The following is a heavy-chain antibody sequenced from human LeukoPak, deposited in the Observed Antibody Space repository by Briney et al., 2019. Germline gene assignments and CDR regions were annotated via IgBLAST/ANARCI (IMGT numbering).Heavy chain of an antibody. D-gene: IGHD3-22*01. J-gene: IGHJ6*02. CDR1: GGSFSGYY. Sequence: SETLSLTCAVYGGSFSGYYWSWIRQPPGKGLEWIGYIYYSGSTNYNPSLKSRVTISVDTSKNQFSLKLSSVTAADTAVYYCASRYDSSGSYGMDVWGQGTTVTVSS. CDR2: IYYSGST. CDR3: ASRYDSSGSYGMDV. V-gene: IGHV4-59*08.